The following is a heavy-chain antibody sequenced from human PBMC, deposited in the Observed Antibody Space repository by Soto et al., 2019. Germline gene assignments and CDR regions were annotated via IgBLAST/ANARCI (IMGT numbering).Heavy chain of an antibody. Sequence: SETLSLTCTVSGGSVSSGSYYWSWIRQPPGKGLEWIGYIYYSGSTNYNPSLKSRVTISVDTSKNQFSLKLSSVTAADTAVYYCARDRLGKHTRTYWFDPWGKGPLVTVSS. CDR1: GGSVSSGSYY. CDR3: ARDRLGKHTRTYWFDP. J-gene: IGHJ5*02. V-gene: IGHV4-61*01. D-gene: IGHD2-2*01. CDR2: IYYSGST.